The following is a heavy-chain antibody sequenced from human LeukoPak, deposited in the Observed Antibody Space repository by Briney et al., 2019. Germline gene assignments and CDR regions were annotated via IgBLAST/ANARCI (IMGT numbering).Heavy chain of an antibody. CDR2: ISGSGGST. Sequence: GGSLRLSCAASGFTFSSYAVSWVRQAPGKGLEWVSAISGSGGSTYYADSVKGWFTISRDNSKNTLYLQMNSLRAEDTAVYYCANRLYGSGSYYEDAFDIWGQGTMVTVSS. CDR3: ANRLYGSGSYYEDAFDI. J-gene: IGHJ3*02. D-gene: IGHD3-10*01. CDR1: GFTFSSYA. V-gene: IGHV3-23*01.